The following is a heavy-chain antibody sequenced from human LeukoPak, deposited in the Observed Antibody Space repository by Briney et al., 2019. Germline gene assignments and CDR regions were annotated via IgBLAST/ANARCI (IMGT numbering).Heavy chain of an antibody. Sequence: PGGSLRLSSAASGFTFSSHGMHWVPQAPGKGLEWVAFLRHDGSNKYYADYVKGRFTISSDNSKNTLYVQMNSLRAEDTAVYYCAKDRSDYYYDTTGPLNYWGQGTLVTVSS. V-gene: IGHV3-30*02. CDR1: GFTFSSHG. J-gene: IGHJ4*02. D-gene: IGHD3-22*01. CDR3: AKDRSDYYYDTTGPLNY. CDR2: LRHDGSNK.